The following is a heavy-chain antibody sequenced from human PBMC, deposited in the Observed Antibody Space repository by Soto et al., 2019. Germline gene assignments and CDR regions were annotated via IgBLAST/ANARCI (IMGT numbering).Heavy chain of an antibody. D-gene: IGHD6-19*01. Sequence: SVGSLRLSCAASGFTFSTYAMSWVRQAPGKGLEWVSAISGSGGSTYYADSVKGRFTISRDNSKNTLYLQMNSLRAEDTAVYYCAKSPSRVGWLAQGGWFDPWGQGTLVTVSS. CDR1: GFTFSTYA. V-gene: IGHV3-23*01. J-gene: IGHJ5*02. CDR3: AKSPSRVGWLAQGGWFDP. CDR2: ISGSGGST.